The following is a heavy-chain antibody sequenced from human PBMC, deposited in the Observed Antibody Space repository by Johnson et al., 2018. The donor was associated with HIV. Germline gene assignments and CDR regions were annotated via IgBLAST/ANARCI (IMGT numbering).Heavy chain of an antibody. J-gene: IGHJ3*01. CDR1: GFTFNNAW. CDR2: IKSTTDGGTT. V-gene: IGHV3-15*07. D-gene: IGHD3-16*01. CDR3: TTDLIVVIPIGAFDV. Sequence: VQLVESGGGLVKPGVSLRLSCAASGFTFNNAWMNWVRQTPGKGLEWVGRIKSTTDGGTTDYAAPVKGRFTISRDDSKNTLYLQMNSLKTEDTAVYYCTTDLIVVIPIGAFDVWGQGTTVTV.